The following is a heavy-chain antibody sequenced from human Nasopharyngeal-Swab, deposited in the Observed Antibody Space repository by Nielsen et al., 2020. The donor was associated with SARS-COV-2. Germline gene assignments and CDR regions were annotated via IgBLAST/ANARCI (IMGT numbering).Heavy chain of an antibody. CDR3: VRSSSWYYFDY. Sequence: SSYSLHWVRQAPGKGLEWIGNIYYNGNTYQNPSLKSRLTISVDKSKNQFSLQLSSVTAADTAVYYCVRSSSWYYFDYWAQGTQITVSS. J-gene: IGHJ4*02. V-gene: IGHV4-39*01. CDR2: IYYNGNT. D-gene: IGHD6-13*01. CDR1: SSYS.